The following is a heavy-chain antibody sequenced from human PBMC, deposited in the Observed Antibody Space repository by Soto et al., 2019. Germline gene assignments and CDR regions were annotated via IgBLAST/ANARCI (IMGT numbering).Heavy chain of an antibody. CDR2: IPYDGSNK. Sequence: PGGSLRLSCAASGFTFSSYAMHWVRQAPGKGLEWVAVIPYDGSNKYYADSVKGRFTISRDNSKNTLYLQMNSLRAEDTAVYYCARVMGFGELFILYYYGMDVWGQGTTVTVSS. CDR3: ARVMGFGELFILYYYGMDV. J-gene: IGHJ6*02. CDR1: GFTFSSYA. V-gene: IGHV3-30-3*01. D-gene: IGHD3-10*01.